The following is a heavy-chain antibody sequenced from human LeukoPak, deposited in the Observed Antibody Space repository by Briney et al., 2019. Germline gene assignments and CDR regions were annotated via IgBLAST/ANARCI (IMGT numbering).Heavy chain of an antibody. J-gene: IGHJ4*02. Sequence: SETLSLTCTVSGGSISSGSHYWGWIRQPPGKGLEWIGSVFYSESTYYNPSLKSRVTISVDTSKNQFSLKLSSVTAADTAVYYCARGGMVRGVIRSLGYWGQGTLVTVSS. V-gene: IGHV4-39*01. CDR2: VFYSEST. D-gene: IGHD3-10*01. CDR3: ARGGMVRGVIRSLGY. CDR1: GGSISSGSHY.